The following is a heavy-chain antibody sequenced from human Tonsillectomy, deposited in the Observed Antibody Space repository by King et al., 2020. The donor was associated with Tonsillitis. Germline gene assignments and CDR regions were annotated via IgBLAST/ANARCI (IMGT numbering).Heavy chain of an antibody. CDR3: TRPGTNIVVEDAFDI. CDR2: IRSTTYNYAT. CDR1: GFTFSGST. D-gene: IGHD3-22*01. J-gene: IGHJ3*02. V-gene: IGHV3-73*02. Sequence: VQLVESGGDLVQPGGSLRVSCAASGFTFSGSTIHWVRQASGKRLEWVGRIRSTTYNYATKYAASVKGRFTISRDDSKNTAYLQMNSVKTEYTAVYYCTRPGTNIVVEDAFDIWGQGTMVTVSS.